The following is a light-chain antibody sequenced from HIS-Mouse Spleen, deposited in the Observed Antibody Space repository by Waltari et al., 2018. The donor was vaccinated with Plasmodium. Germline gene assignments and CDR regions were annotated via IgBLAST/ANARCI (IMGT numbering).Light chain of an antibody. CDR3: QQYNSYSYT. V-gene: IGKV1-5*03. Sequence: DIQMTQSPSTLSAFVGDRVTITCRASQSISSWLAWYQQKPGTAPKLLIYKASSLESGVPSRFSGSGSGTEFTLHISSLQPDDFATYYCQQYNSYSYTFGQGTKLEIK. CDR1: QSISSW. CDR2: KAS. J-gene: IGKJ2*01.